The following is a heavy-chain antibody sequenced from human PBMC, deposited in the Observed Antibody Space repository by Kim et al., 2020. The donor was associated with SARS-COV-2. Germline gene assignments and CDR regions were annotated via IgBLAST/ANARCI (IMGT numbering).Heavy chain of an antibody. CDR3: ARDGFFYDESGITDS. J-gene: IGHJ4*02. CDR2: INRDNGKT. D-gene: IGHD3-10*01. V-gene: IGHV1-3*01. Sequence: ASVKVSCKLSGFTFSTSALHWVRQAPGQRLEWMGWINRDNGKTKSSERFQDRVTFTRDMSASTVYMEFSSLRVEDTAVYYCARDGFFYDESGITDSWGQGTLVTVSS. CDR1: GFTFSTSA.